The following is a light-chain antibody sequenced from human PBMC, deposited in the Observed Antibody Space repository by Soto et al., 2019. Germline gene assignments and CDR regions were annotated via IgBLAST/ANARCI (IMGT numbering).Light chain of an antibody. CDR1: QSISNN. Sequence: EIVMTQSPATLSVSPRERATLSCRASQSISNNLAWYHQRPGQAPRLLIYGASTRATGIPARFSGSGSGTEFTLTISSLQSEDFAVYYCQQYNNWWTFGQGTRVEIK. J-gene: IGKJ1*01. V-gene: IGKV3-15*01. CDR3: QQYNNWWT. CDR2: GAS.